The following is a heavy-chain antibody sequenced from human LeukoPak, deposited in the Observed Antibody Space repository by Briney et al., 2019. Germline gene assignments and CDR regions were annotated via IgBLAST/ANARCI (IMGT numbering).Heavy chain of an antibody. J-gene: IGHJ4*02. CDR1: GGSISSYY. CDR3: ASARVVGAKGYYFDY. CDR2: IYTSGST. Sequence: SETLSLTCTVSGGSISSYYWSWIRQPAGKGLEWIGRIYTSGSTNYNPSLKSRVTISVDKSKNQFSLKLSSVTAADTAVYYCASARVVGAKGYYFDYWGQGTLVTVSS. D-gene: IGHD1-26*01. V-gene: IGHV4-4*07.